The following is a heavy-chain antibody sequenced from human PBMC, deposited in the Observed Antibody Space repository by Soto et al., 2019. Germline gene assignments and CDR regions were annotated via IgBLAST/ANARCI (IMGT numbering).Heavy chain of an antibody. CDR1: GFSFSSYG. J-gene: IGHJ6*02. V-gene: IGHV3-30*18. CDR2: ISYDGNYK. Sequence: QVRLVESGGGVVQPGRSLRLSCVASGFSFSSYGMHWVRQAPGKGLEWVAVISYDGNYKSYADSVKGRITISRDNSKKTLYQQMNSLRPEDTAVFYCAKDPVEMAPRTGYYGMDVWGQGTTVTVSS. CDR3: AKDPVEMAPRTGYYGMDV. D-gene: IGHD5-12*01.